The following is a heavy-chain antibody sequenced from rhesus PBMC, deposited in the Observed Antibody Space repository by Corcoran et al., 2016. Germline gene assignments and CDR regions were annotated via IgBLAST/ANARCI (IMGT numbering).Heavy chain of an antibody. Sequence: QLQLQESGPGLVKPSETLSLTCAVSGYSSSSGYDWSWIRQPPGKGLEWIGYISFGGTPPYNPSLKSLVTVSRDASKNQFSLQLGSVTAAATAVYYCARGSYYFDYWGQGVLVTVSS. CDR3: ARGSYYFDY. V-gene: IGHV4-122*02. CDR1: GYSSSSGYD. CDR2: ISFGGTP. D-gene: IGHD4-29*01. J-gene: IGHJ4*01.